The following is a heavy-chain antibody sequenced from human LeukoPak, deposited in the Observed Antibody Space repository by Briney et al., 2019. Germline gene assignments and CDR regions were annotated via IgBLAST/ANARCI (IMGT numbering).Heavy chain of an antibody. CDR1: GFTFSTYW. D-gene: IGHD6-13*01. V-gene: IGHV3-7*01. CDR3: ARDSAGNDY. Sequence: PGGSLRLSCAASGFTFSTYWMSWVRQAPGKGLEWVANIKQDGSEKYYVDSVKGRFTIPRDNAKNSLYLQMNSLRAEDTAMYYCARDSAGNDYWGQGTLVTVSS. CDR2: IKQDGSEK. J-gene: IGHJ4*02.